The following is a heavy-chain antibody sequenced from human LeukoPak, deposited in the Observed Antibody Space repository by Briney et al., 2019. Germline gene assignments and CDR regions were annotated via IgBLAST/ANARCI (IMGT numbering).Heavy chain of an antibody. J-gene: IGHJ4*02. CDR2: ISSSSSTI. D-gene: IGHD2-15*01. Sequence: PGGSLRLSCAASGFTFSSYSMNWVRQAPGKGLEWVSYISSSSSTIYYADSEKGRFTISRDNAKNSLYLQMNSLRAEDTAVYYCARDSHCSGGSCYFVGTFDYWGQGTLVTVSS. CDR3: ARDSHCSGGSCYFVGTFDY. V-gene: IGHV3-48*01. CDR1: GFTFSSYS.